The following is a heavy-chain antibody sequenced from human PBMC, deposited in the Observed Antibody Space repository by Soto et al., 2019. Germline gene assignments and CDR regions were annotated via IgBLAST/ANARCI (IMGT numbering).Heavy chain of an antibody. CDR3: ARLSSGDGDWFDS. CDR2: ISGSTIYT. CDR1: GFSLSDYY. Sequence: QVQLVESGGGLVKPGGSLRLSCTASGFSLSDYYMSWIRQAPGKGLEWVSYISGSTIYTNYADSVRGRFTISTDNAKNSLILQMNSLTVADTAVYYCARLSSGDGDWFDSWGQGTLVTVSS. V-gene: IGHV3-11*05. D-gene: IGHD4-17*01. J-gene: IGHJ5*01.